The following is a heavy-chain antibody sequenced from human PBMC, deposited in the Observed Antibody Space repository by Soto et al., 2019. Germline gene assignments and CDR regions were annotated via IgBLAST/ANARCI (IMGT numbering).Heavy chain of an antibody. V-gene: IGHV3-73*01. J-gene: IGHJ4*02. CDR2: IRSKANSYAT. Sequence: EVQLVESGRGLVQPGGSLKLSCAASGFTFSGSAMHWVRQASGKGLEWVGRIRSKANSYATACAASVKGRFTISRDDSKNTADLQMNSLKTEDTAVYYCTRQAPFRGGSPKFDYWGQGTLVTVSS. D-gene: IGHD2-15*01. CDR3: TRQAPFRGGSPKFDY. CDR1: GFTFSGSA.